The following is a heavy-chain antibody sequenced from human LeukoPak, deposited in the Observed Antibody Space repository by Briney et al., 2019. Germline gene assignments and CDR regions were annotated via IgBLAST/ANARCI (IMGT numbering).Heavy chain of an antibody. CDR3: ARSEGSSPRRAFDI. J-gene: IGHJ3*02. Sequence: GGSLRLSCAASGFTFGSYAMIWLRQAPGKGLEWVSAISGSGGSTYYADSVKGRFTISRDNSKNTVYLQMNSVRPEDTAVYYCARSEGSSPRRAFDIWGRGTMVTVSS. CDR1: GFTFGSYA. V-gene: IGHV3-23*01. D-gene: IGHD3-10*01. CDR2: ISGSGGST.